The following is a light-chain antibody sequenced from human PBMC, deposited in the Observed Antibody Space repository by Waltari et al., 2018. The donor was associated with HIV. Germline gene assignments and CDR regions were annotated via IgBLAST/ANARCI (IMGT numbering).Light chain of an antibody. Sequence: DIQMTQSPPSESASLGDRVIIPCRASQNISRWVAWYQQKPGKAPNLFIYAASSLHSGVPPRFSGSGSGTEFTLTINSLQSEDSATYYCQQTKTFPLDFGQGTKLEI. J-gene: IGKJ2*01. CDR3: QQTKTFPLD. CDR2: AAS. V-gene: IGKV1-12*01. CDR1: QNISRW.